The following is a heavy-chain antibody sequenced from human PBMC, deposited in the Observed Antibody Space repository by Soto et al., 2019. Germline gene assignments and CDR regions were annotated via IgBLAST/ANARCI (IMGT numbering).Heavy chain of an antibody. Sequence: GESLKISCKGSGYSFTSYWISWVRQMPGKGLEWMGRIDPSDSYTNYSPSFQGHVTISADKSISTAYLQWSSLKASDTAMYYCASTVVTATTGYYYHYGMDVWGQGTTVTVSS. CDR1: GYSFTSYW. CDR2: IDPSDSYT. J-gene: IGHJ6*02. CDR3: ASTVVTATTGYYYHYGMDV. V-gene: IGHV5-10-1*01. D-gene: IGHD2-21*02.